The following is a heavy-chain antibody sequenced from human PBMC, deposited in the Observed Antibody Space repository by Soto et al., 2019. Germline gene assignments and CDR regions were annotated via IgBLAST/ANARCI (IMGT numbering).Heavy chain of an antibody. CDR1: GFTFSSYG. CDR2: IWNDGSNK. V-gene: IGHV3-33*01. Sequence: QVQLVESGGGVVQPGRSLRLSCAASGFTFSSYGMHWVRQAPGKGLEWVAVIWNDGSNKYYADSVKGRFTISRDNSKNTLYLQMNSLRAEDTAVYYCARDGGLYSGRYYLDYWGQGTLVTVSS. CDR3: ARDGGLYSGRYYLDY. D-gene: IGHD1-26*01. J-gene: IGHJ4*02.